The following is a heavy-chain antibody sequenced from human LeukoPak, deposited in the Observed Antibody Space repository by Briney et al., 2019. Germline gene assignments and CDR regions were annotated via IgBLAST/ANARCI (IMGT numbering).Heavy chain of an antibody. J-gene: IGHJ4*02. CDR3: ARGYVLDY. CDR1: GGSISSYY. Sequence: KSSETLSLTCTVSGGSISSYYWSWIRQPPGKGLEWIGNIYYSGSTYYNPSLTSRVTISVDTSKNHYSLKLNSGTAADTAMYYCARGYVLDYWGQGTLVTVSS. V-gene: IGHV4-59*08. D-gene: IGHD5-12*01. CDR2: IYYSGST.